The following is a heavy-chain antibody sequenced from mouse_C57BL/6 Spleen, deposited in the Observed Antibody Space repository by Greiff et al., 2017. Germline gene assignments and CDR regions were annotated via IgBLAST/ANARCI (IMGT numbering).Heavy chain of an antibody. J-gene: IGHJ4*01. D-gene: IGHD1-1*01. CDR2: IDPSDSET. Sequence: QVQLQQPGAELVRPGSSVKLSCKASGYTFTSYWMHWVKQRPIQGLEWIGNIDPSDSETHYTPKFKDKATLPVDKSSSTAYMQLSSLTSEESAVYYCAIGYYGSSSIYYYAIDYWGQGTSVTVSS. CDR3: AIGYYGSSSIYYYAIDY. V-gene: IGHV1-52*01. CDR1: GYTFTSYW.